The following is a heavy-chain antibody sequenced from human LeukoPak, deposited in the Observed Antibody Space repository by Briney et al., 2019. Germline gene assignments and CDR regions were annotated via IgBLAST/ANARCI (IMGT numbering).Heavy chain of an antibody. CDR3: AKDPRGVPGAPGFDY. J-gene: IGHJ4*02. D-gene: IGHD1-26*01. CDR2: ISGSGGST. V-gene: IGHV3-23*01. CDR1: GFTFSSYA. Sequence: PGGSLRLSCAASGFTFSSYAMSWVRQAPGKGLEWVSAISGSGGSTYYADSVKGRFTISRDNSKNTLYLQMNSLRAEDTAVYYCAKDPRGVPGAPGFDYWGQGTLVTVSS.